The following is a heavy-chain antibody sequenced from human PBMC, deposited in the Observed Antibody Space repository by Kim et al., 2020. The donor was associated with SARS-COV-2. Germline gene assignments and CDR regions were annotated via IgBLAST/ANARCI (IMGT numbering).Heavy chain of an antibody. CDR2: ISSSSSYI. J-gene: IGHJ6*02. V-gene: IGHV3-21*01. CDR1: GFTFSSYS. CDR3: ARDEGYCSSTSCSFGIYYYYYGMDV. Sequence: GGSLRLSCEASGFTFSSYSMNWVRQAPGKGLEWVSSISSSSSYIYYADSVKGRFTISRDNAKNSLYLQMNSLRAEDTAVYYCARDEGYCSSTSCSFGIYYYYYGMDVWGQGTTVTVSS. D-gene: IGHD2-2*01.